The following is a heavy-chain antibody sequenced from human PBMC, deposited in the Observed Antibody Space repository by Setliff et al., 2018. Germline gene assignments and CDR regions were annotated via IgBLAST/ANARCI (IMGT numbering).Heavy chain of an antibody. D-gene: IGHD2-8*01. CDR1: GYTFTDFG. J-gene: IGHJ4*02. Sequence: ASVKVSCKASGYTFTDFGVSWVRQAPGQGLEWVGWISPHNGNTYYAPKFQGTVLMTADTSTTTAYLELRSLRSDDTAVYYCSRLVRYCSKTTCQTASGAELWGQGTLVTVSS. CDR3: SRLVRYCSKTTCQTASGAEL. V-gene: IGHV1-18*01. CDR2: ISPHNGNT.